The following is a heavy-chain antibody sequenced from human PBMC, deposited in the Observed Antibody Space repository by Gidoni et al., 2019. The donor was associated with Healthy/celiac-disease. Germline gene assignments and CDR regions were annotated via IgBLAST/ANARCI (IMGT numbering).Heavy chain of an antibody. V-gene: IGHV4-39*01. CDR3: ASLPRKWLSEDFDY. J-gene: IGHJ4*02. D-gene: IGHD3-22*01. CDR2: IYYSGST. CDR1: GGSISSSSYY. Sequence: QLQLQESGPGLVKPSETLSLTCTVSGGSISSSSYYWGWIRQPPGKGLEWIGSIYYSGSTYYNPSLKSRVTISVDTSKNQFSLKLSSVTAADTAVYYCASLPRKWLSEDFDYWGQGTLVTVSS.